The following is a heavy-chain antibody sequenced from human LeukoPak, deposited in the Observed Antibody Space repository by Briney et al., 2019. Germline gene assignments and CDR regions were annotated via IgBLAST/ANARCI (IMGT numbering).Heavy chain of an antibody. D-gene: IGHD1-26*01. CDR2: IIPIFGTT. Sequence: SVKVSCKTSGGTFSSFAINWVRQAPGQGLEWMAGIIPIFGTTKYAQKFQGRVTIVTDESTNTAYMELSSLGSEDTAIYYCARLKSAYYPALDYWGQGTLVTVSS. CDR3: ARLKSAYYPALDY. J-gene: IGHJ4*02. CDR1: GGTFSSFA. V-gene: IGHV1-69*05.